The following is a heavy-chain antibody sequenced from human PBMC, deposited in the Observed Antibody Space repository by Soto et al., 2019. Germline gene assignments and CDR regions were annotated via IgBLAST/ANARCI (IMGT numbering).Heavy chain of an antibody. V-gene: IGHV3-23*01. CDR1: GFTFSSYA. CDR3: AKPFALYSNYVGYSHTNWFAP. Sequence: GGSLRLSCAASGFTFSSYAMSWVRQAPGKGLEWVSAISGSGGSTYYADSVKGRFTISRDNSNNTLYLQMNSLRAEDTAVYYCAKPFALYSNYVGYSHTNWFAPRGQGTLVTVSS. D-gene: IGHD4-4*01. J-gene: IGHJ5*02. CDR2: ISGSGGST.